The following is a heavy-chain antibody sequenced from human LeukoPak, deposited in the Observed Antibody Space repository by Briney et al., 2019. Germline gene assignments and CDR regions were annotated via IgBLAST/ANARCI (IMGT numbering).Heavy chain of an antibody. V-gene: IGHV3-21*01. J-gene: IGHJ4*02. Sequence: GGSLRLSCVASGFTFSSYSMNWVRQAPGKGLEWVSSISSSSSYIYYADSVKGRFTISRDNAKNSLYLQMNSLRAEDTAVYYCARGLDSSGWDDWGQGTLVTVSS. CDR2: ISSSSSYI. CDR3: ARGLDSSGWDD. D-gene: IGHD6-19*01. CDR1: GFTFSSYS.